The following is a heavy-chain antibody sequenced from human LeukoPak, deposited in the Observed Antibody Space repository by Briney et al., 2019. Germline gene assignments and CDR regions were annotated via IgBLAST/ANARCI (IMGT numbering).Heavy chain of an antibody. D-gene: IGHD4-17*01. J-gene: IGHJ3*02. CDR2: ISSSSSYI. Sequence: GGSLRLSCAASGFTFSSYSMNWVRQAPGKGLEWVSSISSSSSYIYYADSVKGRFTISRDNAKNSLYLQMNSLRAEDTAVYYCARARSTVTKAFDIWGQGTMVTVSS. CDR3: ARARSTVTKAFDI. CDR1: GFTFSSYS. V-gene: IGHV3-21*01.